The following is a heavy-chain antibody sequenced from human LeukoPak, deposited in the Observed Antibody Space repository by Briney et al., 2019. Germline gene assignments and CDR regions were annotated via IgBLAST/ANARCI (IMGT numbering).Heavy chain of an antibody. J-gene: IGHJ4*02. Sequence: GGSLRLSCTASGFTFSNFWVGWVRQAPGKGLEWVSSISSSSSYIYYADSVKGRFTISRDNAKNSLYLQMNSLRAEDTAVYYCARGSAVAGTDYWGQGTLVTVSS. D-gene: IGHD6-19*01. CDR1: GFTFSNFW. V-gene: IGHV3-21*01. CDR2: ISSSSSYI. CDR3: ARGSAVAGTDY.